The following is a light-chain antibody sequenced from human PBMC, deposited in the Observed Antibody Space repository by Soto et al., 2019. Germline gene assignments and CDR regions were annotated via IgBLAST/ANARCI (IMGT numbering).Light chain of an antibody. CDR1: SSDVGSYNL. Sequence: QSALTQPASVSGSPGQSITISCTRTSSDVGSYNLGSWYQQHPGKAPNLMLYEVSQRPSGVSNRFSGSKSGNTASLTISGLQAEDEADYYCCSYAGSSTLVFGGGTKLTVL. CDR3: CSYAGSSTLV. J-gene: IGLJ2*01. CDR2: EVS. V-gene: IGLV2-23*02.